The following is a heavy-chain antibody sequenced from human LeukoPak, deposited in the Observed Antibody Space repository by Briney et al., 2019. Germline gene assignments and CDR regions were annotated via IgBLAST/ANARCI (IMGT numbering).Heavy chain of an antibody. J-gene: IGHJ5*02. CDR3: ARGVVPAAISLTDNWFDP. V-gene: IGHV1-18*01. D-gene: IGHD2-2*01. Sequence: GASVKVSCKASGYTFTSYGISWVRQAPGQGLEWMGWISAYNGNTNYAQKLQGRVTMTTDTPTSTAYMELRSLRSDDTAVYYCARGVVPAAISLTDNWFDPWGQGTLVTVSS. CDR1: GYTFTSYG. CDR2: ISAYNGNT.